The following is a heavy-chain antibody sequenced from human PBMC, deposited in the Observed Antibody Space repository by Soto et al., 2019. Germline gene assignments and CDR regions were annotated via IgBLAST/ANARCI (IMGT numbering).Heavy chain of an antibody. Sequence: SETQSLTCTVSGGSISSYYWSWIRQPAGKRLEWIGRIYTSGSTNYNPSPKSRVTMSVDTSKNQFSLKLSSVTGADTAVCSCAGEAGDFWSGRYYFEYWGQVTMVNV. V-gene: IGHV4-4*07. J-gene: IGHJ4*02. CDR2: IYTSGST. CDR3: AGEAGDFWSGRYYFEY. D-gene: IGHD3-3*01. CDR1: GGSISSYY.